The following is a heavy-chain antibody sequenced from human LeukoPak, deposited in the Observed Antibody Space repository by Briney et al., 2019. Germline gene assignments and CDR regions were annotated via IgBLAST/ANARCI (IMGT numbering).Heavy chain of an antibody. J-gene: IGHJ4*02. Sequence: SETLSLTCAVSGYSISSGYYWGWTRQPPGKGLEWMGSIYDSGSTYYNPSLKSRVTISVDTSKNQFSLKLSSVTAADTAVYYCARGPNYDILTGYHSIYFDYWGQGTLVTVSS. CDR3: ARGPNYDILTGYHSIYFDY. D-gene: IGHD3-9*01. CDR2: IYDSGST. V-gene: IGHV4-38-2*01. CDR1: GYSISSGYY.